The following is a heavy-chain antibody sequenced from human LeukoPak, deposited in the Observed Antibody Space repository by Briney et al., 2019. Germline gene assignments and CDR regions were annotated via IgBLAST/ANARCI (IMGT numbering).Heavy chain of an antibody. J-gene: IGHJ4*02. CDR1: GFTFSSYA. CDR3: AKDQSLWLHPQGPFDY. CDR2: ISYDGSNK. D-gene: IGHD6-19*01. Sequence: PGRSLRLSCAASGFTFSSYAMHWVRQAPGKGLEWVAVISYDGSNKYYADSVKGRFTISRDNSKNTLYLQMNSLRAEDTAVYYCAKDQSLWLHPQGPFDYWGQGTLVTVSS. V-gene: IGHV3-30-3*01.